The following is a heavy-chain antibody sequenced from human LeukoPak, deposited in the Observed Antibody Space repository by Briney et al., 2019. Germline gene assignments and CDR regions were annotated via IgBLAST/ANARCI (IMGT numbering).Heavy chain of an antibody. CDR1: GFIVSSNY. Sequence: GWSLRLSCAASGFIVSSNYMSWVRQAPGKGLEWVSVIYSSGNTYYADSVKSRFTISRDNSKNTLYLQMNSLRAEDTALYYCARDSGNYRYDNFDYWGQGTLVTVSS. V-gene: IGHV3-66*03. J-gene: IGHJ4*02. D-gene: IGHD1-26*01. CDR2: IYSSGNT. CDR3: ARDSGNYRYDNFDY.